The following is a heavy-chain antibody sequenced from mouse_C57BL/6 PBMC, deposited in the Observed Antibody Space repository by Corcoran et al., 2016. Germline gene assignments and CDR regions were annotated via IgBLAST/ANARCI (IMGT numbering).Heavy chain of an antibody. CDR1: GYTFTDYY. CDR3: ARYYYGGYFDV. D-gene: IGHD1-1*01. Sequence: EVQLQQSGPELVKPGASVKISCKASGYTFTDYYMNWVKQSHGKSLEWIGDINPNNGGTSYNQKFKGKATLTVDKSSSTAYMELRSLTSEDSAVYYCARYYYGGYFDVWGTGTTVTVSS. J-gene: IGHJ1*03. V-gene: IGHV1-26*01. CDR2: INPNNGGT.